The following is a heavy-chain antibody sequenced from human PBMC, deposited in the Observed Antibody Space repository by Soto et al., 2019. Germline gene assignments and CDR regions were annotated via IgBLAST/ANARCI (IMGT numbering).Heavy chain of an antibody. Sequence: GGSQRLSCSASGFTFSRYSMNWVGQVPGKGLEWVSSISSTTNYIYYGDSMKGRFTISRDNAKNSLYLEMNSLRAEDTAVYYCARESEDLTSNFDYWGQGTLVTVSS. CDR2: ISSTTNYI. CDR3: ARESEDLTSNFDY. V-gene: IGHV3-21*06. J-gene: IGHJ4*02. CDR1: GFTFSRYS.